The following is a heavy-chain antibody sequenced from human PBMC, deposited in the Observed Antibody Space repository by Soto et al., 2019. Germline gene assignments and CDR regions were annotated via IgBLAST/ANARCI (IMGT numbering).Heavy chain of an antibody. V-gene: IGHV1-46*02. J-gene: IGHJ6*02. Sequence: AASVNVSCKATGYTLNTYYMHWVRQAPGQGPEWMGIINPRGGSTTYAQNFQDRVTMTRDTSSSTVYMELSSLRSEDTAVYYCARGGGFSPYYYNLDVWGHGTTSSLSS. D-gene: IGHD3-3*01. CDR3: ARGGGFSPYYYNLDV. CDR1: GYTLNTYY. CDR2: INPRGGST.